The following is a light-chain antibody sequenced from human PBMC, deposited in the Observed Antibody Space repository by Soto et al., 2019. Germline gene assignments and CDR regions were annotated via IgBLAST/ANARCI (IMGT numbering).Light chain of an antibody. J-gene: IGKJ1*01. CDR2: DAS. Sequence: EILFSKAPSTLSLSPGDRATLSCRASQSVSGSYLAWYQQKPGQAPRLLIYDASSRATGIPDRFSGSGSGTDFTLTISRLEPEDFAVYYCQQYGSSTWTFGQGTKVDIK. V-gene: IGKV3-20*01. CDR1: QSVSGSY. CDR3: QQYGSSTWT.